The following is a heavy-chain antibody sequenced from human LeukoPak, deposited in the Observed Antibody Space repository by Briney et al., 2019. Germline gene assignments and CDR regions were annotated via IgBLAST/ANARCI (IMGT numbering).Heavy chain of an antibody. V-gene: IGHV3-53*01. CDR1: GFTVSSNY. D-gene: IGHD4-17*01. J-gene: IGHJ4*02. CDR3: ARGKHGDYESYFDY. CDR2: IYSGGST. Sequence: GGSLRLSCAASGFTVSSNYMSWVRQAPGKGLEWVSVIYSGGSTYYADSVKGRFTISRDNSKNTLYLQMNSLRAEDTAVYYCARGKHGDYESYFDYWGQGTLVTVSP.